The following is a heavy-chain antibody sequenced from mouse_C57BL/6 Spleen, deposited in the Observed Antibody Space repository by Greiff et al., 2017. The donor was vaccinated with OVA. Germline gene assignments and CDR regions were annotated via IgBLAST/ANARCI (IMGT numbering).Heavy chain of an antibody. J-gene: IGHJ2*01. V-gene: IGHV1-80*01. CDR1: GYAFSSYW. CDR3: ARGGKLLYFDY. Sequence: VQLQQSGAELVKPGASVKISCKASGYAFSSYWMNWVKQRPGKGLEWIGQIYPGDGDTNYNGKFKGKATLTADKSSSTAYMQLSSLTSEDSAVYFCARGGKLLYFDYWGQGTTLTVSS. CDR2: IYPGDGDT.